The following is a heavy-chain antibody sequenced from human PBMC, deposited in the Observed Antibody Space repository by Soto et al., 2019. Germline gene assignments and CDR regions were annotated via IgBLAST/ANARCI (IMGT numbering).Heavy chain of an antibody. CDR2: FYYTGSI. D-gene: IGHD3-22*01. Sequence: SETLSLTCTVSGGSVSSGNYYWSWIRQPPGKGLEWIGYFYYTGSINYNPSLKSRVTISIDASKNQFSLRLSSVTAADTAVYYCARDQAKGPDYYDSSGYYYGDWFDPWGQGTLVTVSS. CDR1: GGSVSSGNYY. CDR3: ARDQAKGPDYYDSSGYYYGDWFDP. V-gene: IGHV4-61*01. J-gene: IGHJ5*02.